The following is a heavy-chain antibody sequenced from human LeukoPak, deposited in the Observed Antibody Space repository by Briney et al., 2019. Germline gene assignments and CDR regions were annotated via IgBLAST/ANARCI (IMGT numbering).Heavy chain of an antibody. V-gene: IGHV1-18*01. Sequence: ALGKASCTPVRPLVSSSGVIWVGQAAGHELEWMGWISAYNGNTNYAQKLQGRSTMTTDTSTSTAYMVLRSQRSDDTAVYYCAREPTYYYDSSGNYYYYYGMDVWGQGTTVTVSS. D-gene: IGHD3-22*01. CDR2: ISAYNGNT. CDR1: RPLVSSSG. J-gene: IGHJ6*02. CDR3: AREPTYYYDSSGNYYYYYGMDV.